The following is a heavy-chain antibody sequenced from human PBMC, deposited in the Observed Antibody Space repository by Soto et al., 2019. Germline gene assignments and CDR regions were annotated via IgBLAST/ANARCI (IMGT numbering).Heavy chain of an antibody. V-gene: IGHV3-33*01. D-gene: IGHD6-6*01. CDR2: IWYDGSNK. J-gene: IGHJ5*02. CDR1: GFTFSSYG. Sequence: QVQLVESGGGVVQPGRSLRLSCAASGFTFSSYGMHWVRQAPGKGLEWVAVIWYDGSNKYYADSVKGRFTISRDNSKNTLYLQMNSLRAEDTAVYYCARERARRGWFDPWGPGTLVTVSS. CDR3: ARERARRGWFDP.